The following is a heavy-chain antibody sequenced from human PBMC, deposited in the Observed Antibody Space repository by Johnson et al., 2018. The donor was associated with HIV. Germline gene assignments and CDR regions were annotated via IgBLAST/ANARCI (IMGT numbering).Heavy chain of an antibody. CDR2: INWNGRTP. CDR1: GFTFDDYG. V-gene: IGHV3-20*04. D-gene: IGHD6-13*01. Sequence: VQLVESGGGVVRPGGSLRLSCAASGFTFDDYGMSWVRQAPGKGLEWVSGINWNGRTPGYAGSVQGRFTISRDNAKNSLYLQMNSLRAEDTAFYYCVREGIAAVGTDAFDIWGQGTMVTVSS. J-gene: IGHJ3*02. CDR3: VREGIAAVGTDAFDI.